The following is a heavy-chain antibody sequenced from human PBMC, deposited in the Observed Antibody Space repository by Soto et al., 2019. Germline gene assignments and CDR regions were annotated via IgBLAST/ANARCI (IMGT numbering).Heavy chain of an antibody. CDR3: ANTEEASIVVVPAAPLDY. D-gene: IGHD2-2*01. V-gene: IGHV3-43*01. CDR2: ISWDGGST. CDR1: GFTFDDYT. Sequence: EVQLVESGGVVVQPGGSLRLSCAASGFTFDDYTMHWVRQAPGKGLEWVSLISWDGGSTYYADSVKGRFTISRDNSKNSLYLQMNSLRTEDTALYYCANTEEASIVVVPAAPLDYWGQGTLVTVSS. J-gene: IGHJ4*02.